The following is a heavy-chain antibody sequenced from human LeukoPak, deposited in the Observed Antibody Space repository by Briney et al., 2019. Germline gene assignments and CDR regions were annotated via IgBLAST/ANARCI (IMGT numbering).Heavy chain of an antibody. CDR3: ATGVHGIAAAGDYYFDC. Sequence: SETLSLTCAVYGGSFSGYYWSWIRQPPGKGLEWIGEINHSGSTNYNPSLKSRVTISVDTSKNQFSLKLSSVTAADTAVYYCATGVHGIAAAGDYYFDCWGQGTLVTVSS. CDR1: GGSFSGYY. J-gene: IGHJ4*02. V-gene: IGHV4-34*01. CDR2: INHSGST. D-gene: IGHD6-13*01.